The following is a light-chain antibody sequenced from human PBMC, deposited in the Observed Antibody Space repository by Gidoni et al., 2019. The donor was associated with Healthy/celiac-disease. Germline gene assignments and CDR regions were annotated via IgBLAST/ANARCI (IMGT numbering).Light chain of an antibody. CDR1: QYIRNY. CDR3: QQYDNLPLT. Sequence: DIHMTQSPSSLSASVGDRVTITCQASQYIRNYLNWYQQKPGKATKLLIYDPSNLETGVPSRFIGSGSGTDFTFTISSLQPEDIATYYCQQYDNLPLTFGGGTKVEIK. J-gene: IGKJ4*01. V-gene: IGKV1-33*01. CDR2: DPS.